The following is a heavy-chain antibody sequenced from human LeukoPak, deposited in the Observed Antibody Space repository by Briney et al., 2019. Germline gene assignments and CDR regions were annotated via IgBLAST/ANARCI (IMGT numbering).Heavy chain of an antibody. V-gene: IGHV3-23*01. Sequence: GGSLRLSCAASEFSVGSNYMTWVRQAPGKGLEWVLAISGSGSIKYFADSVKGRFTISRDNSKNTLYLQMNSLRAEDTAVYYCAKALTFYYESSGYYYYWGRGTLVTVSS. J-gene: IGHJ4*02. CDR3: AKALTFYYESSGYYYY. CDR2: ISGSGSIK. CDR1: EFSVGSNY. D-gene: IGHD3-22*01.